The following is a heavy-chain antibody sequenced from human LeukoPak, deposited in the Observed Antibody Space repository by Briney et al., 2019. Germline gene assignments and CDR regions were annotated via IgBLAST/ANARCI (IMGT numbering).Heavy chain of an antibody. J-gene: IGHJ4*02. CDR1: GGSFSGYY. CDR3: ARGGSRLLWFGEPQKYYFDY. CDR2: INHSGST. V-gene: IGHV4-34*01. D-gene: IGHD3-10*01. Sequence: SETLSLTCAVSGGSFSGYYWSWIRQPPGKGLEWIGEINHSGSTNYNPSLTRRVTISVQTSKNQFSLKLSSVTAADTAVYYCARGGSRLLWFGEPQKYYFDYWGQGTLVTVSS.